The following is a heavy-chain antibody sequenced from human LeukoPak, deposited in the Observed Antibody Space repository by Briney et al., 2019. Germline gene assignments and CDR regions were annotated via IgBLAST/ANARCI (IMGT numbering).Heavy chain of an antibody. CDR3: ARWYGDYINWFDP. Sequence: SETLSLTCTVSGGSISSSSYYWGWIRQPPGKGLEWIGSIYYSGSTYYNPSLKSRVTISVDTSKNQFSLKLSSVTAADTAVYYCARWYGDYINWFDPWGQGTLVTVSS. D-gene: IGHD4-17*01. CDR2: IYYSGST. CDR1: GGSISSSSYY. V-gene: IGHV4-39*07. J-gene: IGHJ5*02.